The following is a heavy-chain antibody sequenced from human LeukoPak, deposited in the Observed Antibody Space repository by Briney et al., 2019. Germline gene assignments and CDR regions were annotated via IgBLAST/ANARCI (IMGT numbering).Heavy chain of an antibody. J-gene: IGHJ4*02. CDR3: ARDLGTRKSIAFAD. V-gene: IGHV3-21*01. CDR2: ISSNNGYI. D-gene: IGHD6-6*01. Sequence: PGGSLRLSCAASGLSFSSYRMSWVRQAPGKGLEWVASISSNNGYIYYADSVKGRFTISRDNGENSLHLQMNSLRAEDAAVYYCARDLGTRKSIAFADWGQGTLVTVSS. CDR1: GLSFSSYR.